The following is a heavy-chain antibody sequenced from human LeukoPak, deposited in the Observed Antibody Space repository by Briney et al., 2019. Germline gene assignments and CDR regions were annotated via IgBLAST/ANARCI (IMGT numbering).Heavy chain of an antibody. J-gene: IGHJ4*02. D-gene: IGHD6-25*01. CDR2: IHYEGSNN. CDR3: AKDHGSSDGYYFDY. CDR1: GFTLSSYA. Sequence: PGGFLRLSCAASGFTLSSYAMHWVRPAPGKGLEWVASIHYEGSNNYYADSVKGRFTISRDNSKNTLYLLMNTLRADDTAVYYCAKDHGSSDGYYFDYWGQGTLVTVSS. V-gene: IGHV3-30*02.